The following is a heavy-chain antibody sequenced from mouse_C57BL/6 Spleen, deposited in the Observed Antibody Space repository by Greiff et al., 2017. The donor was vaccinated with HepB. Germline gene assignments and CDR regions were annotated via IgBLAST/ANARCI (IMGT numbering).Heavy chain of an antibody. CDR1: GFTFSSYG. D-gene: IGHD2-3*01. Sequence: DVMLVESGGDLVKPGGSLKLSCAASGFTFSSYGMSWVRQTPDKRLEWVATISSGGSYTYYPDSVKGRFTISRDNAKNTLYLQMSSLKSEDTAMYYCARGDGYLAYWGQGTLVTVSA. CDR3: ARGDGYLAY. J-gene: IGHJ3*01. CDR2: ISSGGSYT. V-gene: IGHV5-6*02.